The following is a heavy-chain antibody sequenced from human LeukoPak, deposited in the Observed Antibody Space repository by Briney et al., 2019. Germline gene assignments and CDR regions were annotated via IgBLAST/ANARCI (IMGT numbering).Heavy chain of an antibody. D-gene: IGHD6-19*01. CDR3: ARSQWLGLLGGWYFDL. CDR1: GGSISSYY. V-gene: IGHV4-59*01. CDR2: IYYSGST. J-gene: IGHJ2*01. Sequence: SETLSLTCTVSGGSISSYYWSWIRQPPGKGLEWIGYIYYSGSTNYNPSLKSRVTISVDTSRNQFSLKLSSVTAADTAVYYCARSQWLGLLGGWYFDLWGRGTLVTVSS.